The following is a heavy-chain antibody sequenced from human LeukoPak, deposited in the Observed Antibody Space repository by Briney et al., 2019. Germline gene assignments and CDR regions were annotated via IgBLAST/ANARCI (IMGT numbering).Heavy chain of an antibody. D-gene: IGHD4-11*01. Sequence: SETLSLTCSVSGYSIRSGYQWGWIRQTPGKGLEWMGSINYSGNTFDNMSLKSRVTLSLDMSNNQFFLNLKSVTAADTAIYYCVRSELNDYSRFWGQGILVIVSS. J-gene: IGHJ4*02. CDR1: GYSIRSGYQ. CDR3: VRSELNDYSRF. V-gene: IGHV4-38-2*02. CDR2: INYSGNT.